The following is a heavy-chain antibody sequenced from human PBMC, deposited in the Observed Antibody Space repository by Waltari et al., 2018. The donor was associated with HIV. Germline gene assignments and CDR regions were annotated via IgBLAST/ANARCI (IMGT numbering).Heavy chain of an antibody. J-gene: IGHJ6*02. D-gene: IGHD3-3*02. CDR2: FSPGGAI. V-gene: IGHV4-34*02. CDR1: GDSFEAYS. Sequence: VQLQQWGAGLVRPSETLSLTCVVSGDSFEAYSLTWIRQPLGKGLEWLGEFSPGGAITYNPSLKGRLTMSVYKSKNQFSLHLASVTAADAAIYWCKVAARVRSLANNIFLFYGVDVWGPGTTVTVTS. CDR3: KVAARVRSLANNIFLFYGVDV.